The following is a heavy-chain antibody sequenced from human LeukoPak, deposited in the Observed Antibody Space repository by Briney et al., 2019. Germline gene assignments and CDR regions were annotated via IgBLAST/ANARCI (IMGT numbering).Heavy chain of an antibody. D-gene: IGHD4-11*01. V-gene: IGHV3-48*03. CDR2: ISSSGGTI. CDR3: ARPADYSNHYDYHCMIL. CDR1: GCTVSSYG. J-gene: IGHJ6*04. Sequence: GGSLRLACAASGCTVSSYGLNWGRQAPGKGLEWISYISSSGGTIYYADSVKGRFTISRDKAKNSLYLQMNSLRGEDTAVYYCARPADYSNHYDYHCMILCGEGTTVTVSS.